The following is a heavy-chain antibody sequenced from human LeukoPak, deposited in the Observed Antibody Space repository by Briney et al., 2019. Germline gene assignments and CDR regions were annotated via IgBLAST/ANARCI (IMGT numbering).Heavy chain of an antibody. Sequence: VASVKVSCKASGYTFTTYYIHWVRQAPGQGLEWMGIINPTGGSTTYAQKFQGRVTMTRDTSTSTVFMELNSLRSGDTAVYYCALYSSTWYWGQGTLVTVSS. CDR2: INPTGGST. V-gene: IGHV1-46*01. D-gene: IGHD6-13*01. J-gene: IGHJ4*02. CDR1: GYTFTTYY. CDR3: ALYSSTWY.